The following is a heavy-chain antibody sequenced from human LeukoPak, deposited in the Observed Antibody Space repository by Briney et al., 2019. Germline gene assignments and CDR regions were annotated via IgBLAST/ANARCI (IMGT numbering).Heavy chain of an antibody. J-gene: IGHJ6*02. CDR2: ISSSSSYI. V-gene: IGHV3-21*01. D-gene: IGHD3-3*01. CDR3: ARDRTPYYDFWSGYSNSEGYYYYGMDV. Sequence: TGGSLRLSCAASGFTFSSYSMNWVRQAPGKGLEWVSSISSSSSYIYYADSVKGRFTISRDNAKNSLYLQMNSLRAEDTAVYYCARDRTPYYDFWSGYSNSEGYYYYGMDVWGQGTTVTVSS. CDR1: GFTFSSYS.